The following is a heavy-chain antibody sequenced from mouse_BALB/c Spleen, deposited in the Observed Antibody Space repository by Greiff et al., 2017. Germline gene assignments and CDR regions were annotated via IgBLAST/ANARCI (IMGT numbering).Heavy chain of an antibody. J-gene: IGHJ3*01. CDR3: ARKGVRGWFAY. CDR1: GYTFSSYW. V-gene: IGHV1-9*01. D-gene: IGHD2-14*01. Sequence: QVQLQQSGAELMKPGASVKISCKATGYTFSSYWIEWVKQRPGHGLVWIGEILPGSGSTNYNEKFKGKATFTADTSSNTAYMQLSSLTSEDSAVYYCARKGVRGWFAYWGQGTMVTVSA. CDR2: ILPGSGST.